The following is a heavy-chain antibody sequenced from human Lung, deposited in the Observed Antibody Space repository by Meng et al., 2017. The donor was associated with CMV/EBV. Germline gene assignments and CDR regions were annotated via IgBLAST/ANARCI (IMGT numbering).Heavy chain of an antibody. V-gene: IGHV4-34*01. D-gene: IGHD3-16*01. J-gene: IGHJ4*01. CDR2: ADHAGDT. CDR3: ARGRVMSTGTSLYFDL. Sequence: SXPXSLXCAADDESFSEYLWNWIRQTPGKGLEWIREADHAGDTNYNPSLKSRVGMTLDTSLRHFCLHLRSVTAAETATYYCARGRVMSTGTSLYFDLWGPGXLVTVSS. CDR1: DESFSEYL.